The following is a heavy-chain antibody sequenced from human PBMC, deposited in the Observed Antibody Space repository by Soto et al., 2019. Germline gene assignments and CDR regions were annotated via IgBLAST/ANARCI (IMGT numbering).Heavy chain of an antibody. V-gene: IGHV3-64*01. CDR2: ISSNGVGT. D-gene: IGHD6-6*01. Sequence: LRLSCAASGFTFSSYSMNWVRQAPGKGLEWVSYISSNGVGTYYANSVQGRFTISRDNSKNTVYLQMGSLRPEDMAVYYCARRARPDFYYMDVWGKGTTVTVSS. CDR1: GFTFSSYS. CDR3: ARRARPDFYYMDV. J-gene: IGHJ6*03.